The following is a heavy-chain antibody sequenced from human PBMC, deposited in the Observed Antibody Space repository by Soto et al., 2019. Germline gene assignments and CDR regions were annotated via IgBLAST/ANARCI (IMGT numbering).Heavy chain of an antibody. CDR2: IYTSGST. CDR1: GGSISSYY. D-gene: IGHD2-2*02. J-gene: IGHJ5*02. V-gene: IGHV4-4*07. CDR3: ARFGGYCSSTSCYSDWFDP. Sequence: SETLSLTCTVSGGSISSYYWSWIRQPAGKGLEWIGRIYTSGSTNYNPSLKSRVTMSVDTSKNQFSLKLSSVTAADTAVYYCARFGGYCSSTSCYSDWFDPWGQGTLVTAPQ.